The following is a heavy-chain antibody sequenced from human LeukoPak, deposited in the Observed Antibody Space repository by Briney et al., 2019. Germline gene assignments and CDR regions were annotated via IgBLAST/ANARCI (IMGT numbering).Heavy chain of an antibody. CDR1: GFIFSNYG. J-gene: IGHJ4*02. CDR2: ISYDGSNK. D-gene: IGHD1-1*01. CDR3: TRDWNDLDY. V-gene: IGHV3-30*03. Sequence: GRSLRLSCAASGFIFSNYGMHWVRQAPGKGLEWVAVISYDGSNKYYADSVKGRFTISRDNSRNMLYLQMNSLRAEDTAVYYSTRDWNDLDYWGQGTLVTASS.